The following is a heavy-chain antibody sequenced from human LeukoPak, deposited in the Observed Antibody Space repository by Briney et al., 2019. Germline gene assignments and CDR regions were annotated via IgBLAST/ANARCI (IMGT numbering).Heavy chain of an antibody. D-gene: IGHD2-21*02. Sequence: SQTLSLTCTVSGGSISSGSYYWNWLRQPAGKGLEWIGRIYTSGTTDYNPSLKSRVTISVDTSKNQFSLKLSSVTAADTAMYYCARGGDLYWYFDLWGRGILVTVSS. V-gene: IGHV4-61*02. CDR1: GGSISSGSYY. CDR3: ARGGDLYWYFDL. CDR2: IYTSGTT. J-gene: IGHJ2*01.